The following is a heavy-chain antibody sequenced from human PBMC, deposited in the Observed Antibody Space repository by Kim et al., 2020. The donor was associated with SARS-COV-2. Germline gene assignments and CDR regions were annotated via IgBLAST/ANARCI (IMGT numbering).Heavy chain of an antibody. Sequence: NQSHRSRGTISVDTSKTQFSLKLSSVTAADTAVYYCARPGITGTLDAFDIWGQGTMVTVSS. J-gene: IGHJ3*02. D-gene: IGHD1-20*01. V-gene: IGHV4-30-2*04. CDR3: ARPGITGTLDAFDI.